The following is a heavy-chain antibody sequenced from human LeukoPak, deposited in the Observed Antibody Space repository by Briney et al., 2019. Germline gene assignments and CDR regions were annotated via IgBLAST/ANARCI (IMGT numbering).Heavy chain of an antibody. CDR3: ARCSADIFELHFQS. CDR2: IFPSGGEI. Sequence: PGGSLRLSCAASGFTFSTFAMLWVRQPPGKGLEWVSSIFPSGGEIHYADSVRGRFTISRDNSKSILSLQMNSLRAEDTAVYYCARCSADIFELHFQSWGQGTLVTVSS. D-gene: IGHD3-3*02. J-gene: IGHJ5*02. CDR1: GFTFSTFA. V-gene: IGHV3-23*01.